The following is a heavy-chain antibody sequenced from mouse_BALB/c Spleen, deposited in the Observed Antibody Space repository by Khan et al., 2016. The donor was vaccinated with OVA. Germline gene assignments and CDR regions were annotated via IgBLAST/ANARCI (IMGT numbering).Heavy chain of an antibody. J-gene: IGHJ2*01. CDR2: INPTSGYT. CDR3: ARDRIDY. CDR1: GYTFTSYW. V-gene: IGHV1-7*01. Sequence: VQLKESGAELAKPGASVKMSCTASGYTFTSYWMHWIKQRPGQGLEWIGYINPTSGYTDYNQKFKDKATLTADKSSSKAYMQLSSLTSDDSAVYYCARDRIDYWGQGTALTVSS.